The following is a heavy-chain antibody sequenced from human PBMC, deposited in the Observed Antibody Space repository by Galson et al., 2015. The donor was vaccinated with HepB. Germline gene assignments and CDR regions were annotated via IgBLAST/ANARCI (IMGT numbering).Heavy chain of an antibody. CDR3: AKDEGIVVVPAATPLDY. J-gene: IGHJ4*02. CDR2: ISGSGGST. V-gene: IGHV3-23*01. CDR1: GFTFSSYA. D-gene: IGHD2-2*02. Sequence: SLRLSCAASGFTFSSYAMSWVRQAPGKGLEWVSAISGSGGSTYYADSVKGRFTISRDNSKNTLYLQMNSLRAEDTAVYYCAKDEGIVVVPAATPLDYWGQGTLVTVSS.